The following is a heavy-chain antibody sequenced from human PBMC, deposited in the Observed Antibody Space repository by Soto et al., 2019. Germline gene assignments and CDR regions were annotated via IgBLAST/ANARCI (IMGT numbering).Heavy chain of an antibody. CDR3: ARAVAVPADFDY. V-gene: IGHV1-3*05. J-gene: IGHJ4*02. CDR1: GYTFTGYA. CDR2: INAGNGNT. Sequence: QVQLVQSGAEEKKPGASVKVSCKASGYTFTGYAMHWVRQAPGQRLEWMGWINAGNGNTKYSQKVQGRVTITRDTSASTAYTALSSLRSEETAVYYCARAVAVPADFDYRGQGTPVTLSS. D-gene: IGHD6-19*01.